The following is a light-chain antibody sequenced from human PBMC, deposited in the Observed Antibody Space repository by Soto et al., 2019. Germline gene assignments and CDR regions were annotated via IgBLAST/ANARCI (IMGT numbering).Light chain of an antibody. Sequence: QSVLTQPASVSGSPGQSITISCTGTSSDVGGYNYVSWYQHYPGKAPKLIIYDVSNRPSGVSIRFSGSKSDNTASLTISGLQPEDEADYHYSSYTTSNTRQIVFGTGTKVTVL. CDR1: SSDVGGYNY. CDR2: DVS. CDR3: SSYTTSNTRQIV. J-gene: IGLJ1*01. V-gene: IGLV2-14*03.